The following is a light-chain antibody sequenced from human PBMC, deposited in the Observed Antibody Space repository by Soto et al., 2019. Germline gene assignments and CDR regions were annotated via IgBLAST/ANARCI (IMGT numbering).Light chain of an antibody. CDR3: QQYGSSPPGLT. Sequence: EIALTQSPGTLSLSPGERAALSCRASQSVSSSYLAWYQQKPGQAPRLLIYGASNRATGIPDRFSGSGSGTDFTLTISRLEPEDFAVYYCQQYGSSPPGLTFGGGTKWIS. CDR2: GAS. J-gene: IGKJ4*01. CDR1: QSVSSSY. V-gene: IGKV3-20*01.